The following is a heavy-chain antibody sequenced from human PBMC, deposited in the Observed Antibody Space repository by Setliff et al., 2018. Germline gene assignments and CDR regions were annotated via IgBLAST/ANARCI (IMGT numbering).Heavy chain of an antibody. CDR2: AYAGGGT. J-gene: IGHJ4*02. V-gene: IGHV4-39*07. Sequence: SETLSLTCTFSGGSTGVSEYYWGWVRQSPGKGLEWIGSAYAGGGTYYNPSLQSRITISVDTSQNHFSLSLTPMTAADTAVYHCAAGIKLGIFDSWGQGVLVTVSS. CDR1: GGSTGVSEYY. CDR3: AAGIKLGIFDS. D-gene: IGHD3-16*01.